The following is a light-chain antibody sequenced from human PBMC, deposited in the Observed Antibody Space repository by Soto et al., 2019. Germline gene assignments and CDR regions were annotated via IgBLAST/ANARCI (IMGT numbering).Light chain of an antibody. CDR1: QSVSSY. J-gene: IGKJ5*01. Sequence: EIVLTQSPATLTLSPGERATLSCRASQSVSSYLAWYQQKPGQAPRLLIYGESNRATGIPARFSGSGSGTDFTLTISSLEPEDVAVYYCQQRSNWPRITCGQGTRLEIK. CDR2: GES. V-gene: IGKV3-11*01. CDR3: QQRSNWPRIT.